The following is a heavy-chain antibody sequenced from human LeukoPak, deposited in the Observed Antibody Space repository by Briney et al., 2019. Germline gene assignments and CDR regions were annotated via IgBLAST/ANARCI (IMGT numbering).Heavy chain of an antibody. D-gene: IGHD6-13*01. CDR1: GFAFSNYA. CDR3: AKVGSYSSSSYYFDY. J-gene: IGHJ4*02. V-gene: IGHV3-30*02. CDR2: IRYDGSNK. Sequence: GGSLRLSCAASGFAFSNYAMKWVRQAPGKGLEWVAFIRYDGSNKYYADSVKGRFTISRDNSKNTLYLQMNSLRAEDTAVYYCAKVGSYSSSSYYFDYWGQGTLVTVSS.